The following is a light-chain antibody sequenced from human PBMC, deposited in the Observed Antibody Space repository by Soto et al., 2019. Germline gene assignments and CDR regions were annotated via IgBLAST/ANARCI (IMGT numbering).Light chain of an antibody. CDR3: LQDYNYPWT. V-gene: IGKV1-6*01. CDR1: QGISTY. CDR2: AAS. Sequence: IQMTQSPSSLPASVGDRVTITCRASQGISTYLNWYQQKPGKAPKVLIYAASSLQSGVPSRFSGSGSGTDFTLTISSLQPEDFATYYCLQDYNYPWTFGQGTKVDIK. J-gene: IGKJ1*01.